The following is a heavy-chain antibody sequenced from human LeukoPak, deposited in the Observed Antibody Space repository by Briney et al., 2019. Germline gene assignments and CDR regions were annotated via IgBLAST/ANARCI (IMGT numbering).Heavy chain of an antibody. D-gene: IGHD1-26*01. CDR3: ARDREGFLRNYGMDV. Sequence: PGGSLRLSCAASGFTFSSYSMNWVRQAPGKGLEWVSVIYSGGSTYYADSVKGRFTISRDNSKNTLYLQMNSLRAEDTAVYYCARDREGFLRNYGMDVWGQGTTVTVSS. V-gene: IGHV3-53*01. CDR1: GFTFSSYS. J-gene: IGHJ6*02. CDR2: IYSGGST.